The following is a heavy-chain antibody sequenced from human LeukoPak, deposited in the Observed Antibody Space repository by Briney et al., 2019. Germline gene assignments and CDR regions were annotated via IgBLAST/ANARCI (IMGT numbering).Heavy chain of an antibody. CDR2: ISGSGGST. J-gene: IGHJ4*02. V-gene: IGHV3-23*01. CDR1: GFIFTSYA. D-gene: IGHD2-15*01. CDR3: AKDSAACGYCGGGSCSLCGFDY. Sequence: GGSLRLSCAASGFIFTSYAMSWVRRAPGKGLKWVAGISGSGGSTYYAASVKGRFTISKDNSDTLYLQMNSLSAEDTAVYYCAKDSAACGYCGGGSCSLCGFDYWGQGTLVTVSS.